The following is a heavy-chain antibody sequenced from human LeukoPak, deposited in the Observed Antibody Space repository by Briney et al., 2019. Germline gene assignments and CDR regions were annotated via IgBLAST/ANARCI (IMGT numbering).Heavy chain of an antibody. CDR3: ARGQKRDYVWGSYWFDP. D-gene: IGHD3-16*01. V-gene: IGHV4-61*08. J-gene: IGHJ5*02. CDR1: GGSISSGGYS. CDR2: IYYSGST. Sequence: SETLSLTCAVSGGSISSGGYSWSWIRQPPGKGLEWIGYIYYSGSTNYNPSLKSRVTISVDTSKNQFSLKLSSVTAADTAVYYCARGQKRDYVWGSYWFDPWGQGTLVTVSS.